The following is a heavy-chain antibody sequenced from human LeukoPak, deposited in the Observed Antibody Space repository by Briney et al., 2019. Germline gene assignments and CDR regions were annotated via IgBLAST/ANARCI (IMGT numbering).Heavy chain of an antibody. J-gene: IGHJ4*02. D-gene: IGHD1-26*01. CDR2: ISYDGSNK. CDR3: AKDLSWEFDY. Sequence: PGGSLRLSCAASGFTFSSYGMHWVRQAPGKGLEWVAVISYDGSNKYYADSVKGRFTISRDNSKNTLYLLMNSLRAEDTAVYYCAKDLSWEFDYWGQGTLVTVSS. CDR1: GFTFSSYG. V-gene: IGHV3-30*18.